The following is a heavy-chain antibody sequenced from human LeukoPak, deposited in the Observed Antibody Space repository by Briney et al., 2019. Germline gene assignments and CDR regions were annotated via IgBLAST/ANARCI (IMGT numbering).Heavy chain of an antibody. CDR3: ARGPTAAAVY. CDR2: MTHKSGNT. V-gene: IGHV1-8*03. J-gene: IGHJ4*02. CDR1: GYTFTSYG. D-gene: IGHD6-13*01. Sequence: ASVKVSCKASGYTFTSYGINWVRHATEQGREWMGWMTHKSGNTGYAQKFQGRVTITRKTSISTAYMELSSLRSEDTAVYYCARGPTAAAVYWGQGTLVTVSS.